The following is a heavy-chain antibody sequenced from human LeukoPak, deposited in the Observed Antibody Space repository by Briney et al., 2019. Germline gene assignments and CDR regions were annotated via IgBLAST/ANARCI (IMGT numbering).Heavy chain of an antibody. Sequence: GGSLRLSCAASGFTFSGFAMSWIRQAPGKGLEWVSSISRSGESTFYADSVRGRFTISRDNSKDTVSLQMNSLRAEDTAVYYCAKDLAGRGWLQLEGIDYWGQGTLVTVSS. CDR3: AKDLAGRGWLQLEGIDY. D-gene: IGHD5-24*01. J-gene: IGHJ4*02. CDR1: GFTFSGFA. V-gene: IGHV3-23*01. CDR2: ISRSGEST.